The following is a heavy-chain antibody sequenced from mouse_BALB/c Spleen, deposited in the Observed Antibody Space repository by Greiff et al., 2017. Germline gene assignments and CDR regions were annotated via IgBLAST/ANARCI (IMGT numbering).Heavy chain of an antibody. V-gene: IGHV5-6*01. CDR2: ISSGGSYT. CDR1: GFTFSSYG. D-gene: IGHD1-1*01. J-gene: IGHJ4*01. Sequence: EVMLVESGGDLVKPGGSLKLSCAASGFTFSSYGMSWVRQTPDKRLEWVATISSGGSYTYYPDSVKGRFTISRDNAKNTLYLQMSSLKSEDTAMYYCARTRSTVVANDYAMDYWGQGTSVTVSS. CDR3: ARTRSTVVANDYAMDY.